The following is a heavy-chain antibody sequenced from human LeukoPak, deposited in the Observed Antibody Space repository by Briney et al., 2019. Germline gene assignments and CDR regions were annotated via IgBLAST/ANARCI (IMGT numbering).Heavy chain of an antibody. CDR1: GGSISSYY. V-gene: IGHV4-59*01. CDR2: IYYSGST. D-gene: IGHD3-22*01. CDR3: ARTDTYYYDSSGYPQRGYYFDY. J-gene: IGHJ4*02. Sequence: SETLSLTCTVSGGSISSYYWSWIRQPPGKGLEWIGYIYYSGSTHYNPSLKSRVTISVDTSKNQFSLKLSSVTAADTAVYYCARTDTYYYDSSGYPQRGYYFDYWGQGTLVTVSS.